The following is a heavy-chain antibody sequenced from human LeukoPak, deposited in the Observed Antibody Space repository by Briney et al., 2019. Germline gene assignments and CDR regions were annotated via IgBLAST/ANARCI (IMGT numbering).Heavy chain of an antibody. D-gene: IGHD2-15*01. J-gene: IGHJ4*02. CDR3: ARAVSVGAANYFDY. CDR1: GYIFTDYY. CDR2: INPFAGDT. Sequence: ASVKVSCKASGYIFTDYYLHWVRQAPGQGPEWMGVINPFAGDTTYSQRLQDRVTMTRDTSTTTVYMDVSSLRSGDTAVYYCARAVSVGAANYFDYWGQGTVVTVSS. V-gene: IGHV1-46*01.